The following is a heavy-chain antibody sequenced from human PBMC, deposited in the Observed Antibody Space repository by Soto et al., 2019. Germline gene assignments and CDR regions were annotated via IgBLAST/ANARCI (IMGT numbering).Heavy chain of an antibody. V-gene: IGHV4-31*03. CDR3: ARLTRSGMDYYYMDV. D-gene: IGHD3-9*01. J-gene: IGHJ6*03. CDR1: GGSISSGGYY. CDR2: IYYSGST. Sequence: SETLSLTCTVSGGSISSGGYYWSWFRQHPGKGLEWIGYIYYSGSTYYNPSLKSRVTISVDTSKNQFSLKLSSVTAADTAVYYCARLTRSGMDYYYMDVWGKGTTVTVSS.